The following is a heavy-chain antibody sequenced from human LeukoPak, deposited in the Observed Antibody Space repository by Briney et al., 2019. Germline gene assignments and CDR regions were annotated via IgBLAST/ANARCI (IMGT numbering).Heavy chain of an antibody. CDR3: ARRADSSGYYFDY. CDR1: GFTFSSYA. V-gene: IGHV3-23*01. Sequence: GGSLGLSCAASGFTFSSYAMSWVRQAPGKGLEWVSTISGSGGSTYYADSVKGRFTISRDNSKNTLYLQMNSLRAENTAVYYCARRADSSGYYFDYWGQGTLVTVSS. CDR2: ISGSGGST. J-gene: IGHJ4*02. D-gene: IGHD3-22*01.